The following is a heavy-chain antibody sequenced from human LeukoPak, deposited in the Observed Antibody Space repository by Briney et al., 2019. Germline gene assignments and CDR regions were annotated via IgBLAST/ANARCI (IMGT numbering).Heavy chain of an antibody. CDR2: IIPIFGTA. CDR1: GGTFSRYA. J-gene: IGHJ4*02. Sequence: GASVKVSCKASGGTFSRYAISWVRQAPGQGLEWMGGIIPIFGTANYAQKFQGRVTITTDESTSTAYMELGSLRSEDTAVYYCARVNPDSSGFEADYWGQGTLVTVSS. D-gene: IGHD3-22*01. CDR3: ARVNPDSSGFEADY. V-gene: IGHV1-69*05.